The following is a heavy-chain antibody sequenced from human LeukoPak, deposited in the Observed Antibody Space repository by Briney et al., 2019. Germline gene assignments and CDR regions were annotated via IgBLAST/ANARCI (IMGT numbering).Heavy chain of an antibody. J-gene: IGHJ4*02. Sequence: SVKVSCKASGGTFSSYAISWVRQAPGQGLEWMGRIIPILGIANYAQKFQGRVTITADKSTSTAYMELSSLRSEDTAVYYCARAAGSSGQGVDYWGQGTLVTVSS. CDR1: GGTFSSYA. V-gene: IGHV1-69*04. D-gene: IGHD3-22*01. CDR3: ARAAGSSGQGVDY. CDR2: IIPILGIA.